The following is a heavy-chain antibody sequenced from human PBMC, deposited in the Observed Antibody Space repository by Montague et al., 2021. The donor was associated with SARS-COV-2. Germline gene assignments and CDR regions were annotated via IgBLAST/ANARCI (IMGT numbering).Heavy chain of an antibody. J-gene: IGHJ4*02. CDR2: ISSGGGTM. CDR3: ARGNYDRSGNYPAYYFDN. Sequence: SLRLSCAASGFTFSSYKMNWVRQAPGKGLEWVSDISSGGGTMYYADSVKGRFTISRDNGKNSLYLQMNSLRAEDTAAYYCARGNYDRSGNYPAYYFDNWGQGTLVTVSS. V-gene: IGHV3-48*03. D-gene: IGHD3-22*01. CDR1: GFTFSSYK.